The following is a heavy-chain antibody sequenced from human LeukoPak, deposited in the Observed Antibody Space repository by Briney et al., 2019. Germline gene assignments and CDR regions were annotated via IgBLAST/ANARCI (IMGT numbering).Heavy chain of an antibody. CDR2: ISPSGDTI. CDR1: GFTFSNYE. D-gene: IGHD3-16*02. V-gene: IGHV3-48*03. Sequence: PGGSLRLSCAASGFTFSNYEMSWVRQAPGKGLEWVSYISPSGDTIYYGDSVKGRFTISRDNDKNSLYLQMNSLRAEDTAVYYCHVRLGELSLITWGQGTLVTVSS. J-gene: IGHJ4*02. CDR3: HVRLGELSLIT.